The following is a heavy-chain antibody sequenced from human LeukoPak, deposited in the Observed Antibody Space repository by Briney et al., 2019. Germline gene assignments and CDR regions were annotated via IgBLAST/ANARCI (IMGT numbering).Heavy chain of an antibody. CDR3: ARVALEMATSYYYYYYMDV. V-gene: IGHV1-69*13. CDR1: GGTFISYA. D-gene: IGHD5-24*01. Sequence: SVKVSCKASGGTFISYAISWVRQAPGQGLEWMGGIIPIFGTANYAQKFQGRVTITADESTSTAYMELSSLRSEDTAVYYCARVALEMATSYYYYYYMDVWGKGTTVTISS. CDR2: IIPIFGTA. J-gene: IGHJ6*03.